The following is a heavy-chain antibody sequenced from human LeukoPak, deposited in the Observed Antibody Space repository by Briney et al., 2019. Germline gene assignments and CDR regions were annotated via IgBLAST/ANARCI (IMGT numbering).Heavy chain of an antibody. D-gene: IGHD2-21*02. CDR2: IHPSGST. CDR1: GGSFSGYY. Sequence: PSETLSLTCAVYGGSFSGYYLSWIRQPPGKGLEWIGEIHPSGSTNYNPSLKSRVTISVDTSKNQFSLKLSSVTAADTAVYYCARHDLAHAFDIWGQGTMVTVSS. CDR3: ARHDLAHAFDI. V-gene: IGHV4-34*01. J-gene: IGHJ3*02.